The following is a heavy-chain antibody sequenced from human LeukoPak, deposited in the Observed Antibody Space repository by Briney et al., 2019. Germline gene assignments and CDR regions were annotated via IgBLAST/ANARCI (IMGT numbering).Heavy chain of an antibody. Sequence: GGSLRLSCAVSGFTVSNYYMNWVRQAPGKGLEWVSVIYSGGSTHYADSVKGRFTISRDSSKNTLYLQMNSLRAEDTAFYYCARGQTTMTIWGQGTVVTVSA. CDR3: ARGQTTMTI. CDR1: GFTVSNYY. D-gene: IGHD3-22*01. V-gene: IGHV3-53*01. J-gene: IGHJ4*02. CDR2: IYSGGST.